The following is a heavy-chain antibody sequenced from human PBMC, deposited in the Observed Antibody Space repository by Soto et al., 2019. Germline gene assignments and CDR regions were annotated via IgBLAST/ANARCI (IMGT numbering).Heavy chain of an antibody. CDR1: GGTSSSYA. Sequence: QVQLVQSGAEVKKPGSSVKVSCKASGGTSSSYAISWVRQAPGQGLEWMGGIIPFFGTANYAQKFQGRVTITADESTSPAYMELGSLSSEGAAVYYCSRGGMRWLRSRHFDYWGQGTLVTVSS. J-gene: IGHJ4*02. CDR3: SRGGMRWLRSRHFDY. V-gene: IGHV1-69*12. D-gene: IGHD5-12*01. CDR2: IIPFFGTA.